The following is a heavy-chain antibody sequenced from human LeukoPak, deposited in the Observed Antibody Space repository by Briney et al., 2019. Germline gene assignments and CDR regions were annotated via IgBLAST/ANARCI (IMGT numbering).Heavy chain of an antibody. V-gene: IGHV1-2*02. CDR1: GYTFTGYY. Sequence: ASVKVSCKASGYTFTGYYIHWVRQAPGQGLEWLGWINPDSGGTTYAQKFQGRVTMTRDTSISSVYMELSRLRSDDTAVYYCARSSGWIREYYCMDVWGKGTTVTVFS. D-gene: IGHD6-19*01. J-gene: IGHJ6*03. CDR2: INPDSGGT. CDR3: ARSSGWIREYYCMDV.